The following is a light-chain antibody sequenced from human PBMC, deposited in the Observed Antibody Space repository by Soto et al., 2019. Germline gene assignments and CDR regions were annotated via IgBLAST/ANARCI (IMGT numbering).Light chain of an antibody. CDR3: MQALQTPLFT. Sequence: DIVMTQSPLSLPVTPGEPASISCRSSQSLLHSNGYNYLDWYLQKPGQSPQLLIYLGSNRASGVPDRFSGSGSGTDFTLKISRVEAEDVGVYYCMQALQTPLFTFGPGTKVYIK. V-gene: IGKV2-28*01. CDR2: LGS. J-gene: IGKJ3*01. CDR1: QSLLHSNGYNY.